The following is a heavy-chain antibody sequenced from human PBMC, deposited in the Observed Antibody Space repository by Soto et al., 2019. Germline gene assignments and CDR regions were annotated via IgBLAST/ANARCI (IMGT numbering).Heavy chain of an antibody. CDR1: GGSGSSNY. Sequence: SETLSLTCSVSGGSGSSNYWNWIRQYPGKGLEXIXXXHXSXXXKXXXXLKSRVSISEDKSKNQFYLKLNAVTAADTAVYYCAFGDSLGPLDYWGQGTLVTVSS. D-gene: IGHD3-10*01. V-gene: IGHV4-59*02. CDR2: XHXSXXX. J-gene: IGHJ4*02. CDR3: AFGDSLGPLDY.